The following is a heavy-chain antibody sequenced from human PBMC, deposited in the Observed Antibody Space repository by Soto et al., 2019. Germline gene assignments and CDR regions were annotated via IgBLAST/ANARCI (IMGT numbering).Heavy chain of an antibody. CDR2: ISGSGGST. Sequence: EVQLLESGGGLVQPGGSLRLSCAASGFTLSSYAMSWVRQAPGKGLEWVSAISGSGGSTYYADSVKGRFTISRDNSKNTLYLQMNSLRAEDTAVYYCAKVMTEQQLFYYYMDVWGKGTTVTVSS. CDR3: AKVMTEQQLFYYYMDV. CDR1: GFTLSSYA. D-gene: IGHD6-13*01. V-gene: IGHV3-23*01. J-gene: IGHJ6*03.